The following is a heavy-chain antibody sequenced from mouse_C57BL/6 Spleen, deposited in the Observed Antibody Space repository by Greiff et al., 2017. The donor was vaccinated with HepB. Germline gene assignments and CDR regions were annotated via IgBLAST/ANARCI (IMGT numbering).Heavy chain of an antibody. J-gene: IGHJ1*03. Sequence: QVQLQQPGAELVKPGASVKLSYKASGYTFTSYWMHWVKQRPGQGLEWIGMIHPNSGSTNYNEKFKSKATLSVDKSSSTGYMQLSSLTSEDSAVYYCARGMITGADYWYFDVWGTGTTVTVSS. V-gene: IGHV1-64*01. CDR2: IHPNSGST. CDR1: GYTFTSYW. D-gene: IGHD2-4*01. CDR3: ARGMITGADYWYFDV.